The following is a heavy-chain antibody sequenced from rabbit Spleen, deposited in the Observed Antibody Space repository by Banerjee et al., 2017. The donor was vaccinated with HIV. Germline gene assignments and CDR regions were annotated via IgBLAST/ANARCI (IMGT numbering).Heavy chain of an antibody. D-gene: IGHD8-1*01. CDR1: GFSFGSVSW. J-gene: IGHJ6*01. CDR3: ARDTGSSFSTYGMDL. Sequence: QSLEESGGDLVKPGASLTLTCTASGFSFGSVSWIYWVRQAPGKGLEWIGTIYAGSSGSTYYASWAKGRFTVSKTSSTTVTLQMTSLTAADTATYFCARDTGSSFSTYGMDLWGPGTLVTVS. CDR2: IYAGSSGST. V-gene: IGHV1S40*01.